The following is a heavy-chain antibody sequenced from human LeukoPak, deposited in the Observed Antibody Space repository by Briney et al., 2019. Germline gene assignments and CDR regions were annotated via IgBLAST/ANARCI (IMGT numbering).Heavy chain of an antibody. CDR2: INPNSGGT. CDR3: ARFITMIVVVITEDAFDI. D-gene: IGHD3-22*01. CDR1: GYTFTGYY. V-gene: IGHV1-2*02. J-gene: IGHJ3*02. Sequence: ASVKVSCKASGYTFTGYYMHWVRQAPGQGLEWMGWINPNSGGTNYAQKFQGRVTMTRDTSISTAYMELSRLRSDDTAVYYCARFITMIVVVITEDAFDIWGQGTMVTVSS.